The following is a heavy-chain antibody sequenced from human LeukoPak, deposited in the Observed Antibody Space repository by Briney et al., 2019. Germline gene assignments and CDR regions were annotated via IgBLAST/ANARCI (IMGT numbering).Heavy chain of an antibody. V-gene: IGHV3-21*04. D-gene: IGHD6-19*01. CDR3: AKDIRATSVAGTSGFDF. CDR2: ISSGGMWI. J-gene: IGHJ4*02. CDR1: GFTFSSYS. Sequence: PGGSLRLSCAASGFTFSSYSMNWVRQAPGKGLEWVSSISSGGMWIYYADSLKGRFTISRENAKNSLCLQMNSLRAEDTALYYCAKDIRATSVAGTSGFDFWGQGTLVTVSS.